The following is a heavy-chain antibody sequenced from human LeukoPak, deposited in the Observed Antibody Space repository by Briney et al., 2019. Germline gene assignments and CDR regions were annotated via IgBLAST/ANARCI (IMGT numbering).Heavy chain of an antibody. V-gene: IGHV3-66*01. D-gene: IGHD3-16*01. CDR1: GFTFNSYN. CDR3: ARNLGGNSFDI. Sequence: PGGSLRLSCAASGFTFNSYNMNWVRQAPGKGLEWVSVIYSGGNTYYADSVKGRFTISRDNSKNTLYLQMNSLRAEDTAVYYCARNLGGNSFDIWGQGTMVTVSS. J-gene: IGHJ3*02. CDR2: IYSGGNT.